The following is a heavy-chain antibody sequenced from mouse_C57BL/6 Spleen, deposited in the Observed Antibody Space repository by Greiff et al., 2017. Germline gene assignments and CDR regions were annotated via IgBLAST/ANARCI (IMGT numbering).Heavy chain of an antibody. D-gene: IGHD2-2*01. J-gene: IGHJ2*01. CDR1: GYTFTSYW. CDR2: IYPGSGST. CDR3: ARGGGYSDY. Sequence: QVQLQQPGAELVKPGASVTMSCKASGYTFTSYWITWVKQRPGQGLEWIGDIYPGSGSTNYNEKFKSKATLTVDTSSSTAYMQISSLTSEDSAYDDSARGGGYSDYWGQGTTLTVSS. V-gene: IGHV1-55*01.